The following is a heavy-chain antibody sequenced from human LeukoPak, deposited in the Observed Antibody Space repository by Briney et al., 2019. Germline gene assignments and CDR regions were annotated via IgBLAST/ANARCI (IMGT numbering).Heavy chain of an antibody. Sequence: SETLSLTCTVSGGSISSYYWSWIRQPAGKGLEWIGRIYTSGSTNYNPSLKSRVTISVDTSKNQFSLKLSSVTAADTAVYYCARLTSTWWTFDDWGQGTLVTVSS. J-gene: IGHJ4*02. CDR3: ARLTSTWWTFDD. V-gene: IGHV4-4*07. CDR1: GGSISSYY. CDR2: IYTSGST. D-gene: IGHD2-2*01.